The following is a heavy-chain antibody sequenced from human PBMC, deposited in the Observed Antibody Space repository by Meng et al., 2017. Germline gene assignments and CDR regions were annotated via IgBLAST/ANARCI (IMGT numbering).Heavy chain of an antibody. CDR1: GFTFSNYW. CDR2: INQDGSEK. Sequence: GESLKISCAASGFTFSNYWMSWVRQAPGKGLEWVANINQDGSEKYYVDSVKGRFTISRDSAKNSLYLQMNSLRAEDTALYYCARDHYNLLDPWGQGNLVNGAS. V-gene: IGHV3-7*01. CDR3: ARDHYNLLDP. J-gene: IGHJ5*02.